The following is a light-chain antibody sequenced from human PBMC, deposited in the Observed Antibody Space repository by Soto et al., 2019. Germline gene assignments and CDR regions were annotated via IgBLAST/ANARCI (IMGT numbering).Light chain of an antibody. CDR1: QSFSNNY. J-gene: IGKJ1*01. V-gene: IGKV3-20*01. CDR3: QQYGSPPWT. Sequence: EIVLTQSPGTLSFSPGERSTLSCKATQSFSNNYLAWYQQKPGQSPRLLIYGASSRATGIPDRFSGSGSGTDFTLTISRLEPEDFAVYSRQQYGSPPWTFGQWTKFEIK. CDR2: GAS.